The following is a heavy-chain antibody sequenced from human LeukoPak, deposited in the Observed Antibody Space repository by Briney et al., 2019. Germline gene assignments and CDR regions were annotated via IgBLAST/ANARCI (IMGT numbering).Heavy chain of an antibody. V-gene: IGHV1-8*01. CDR1: GYTFTSYD. D-gene: IGHD3-16*02. CDR3: GRISGGSGGDYVYVWGSYRYTESFDY. J-gene: IGHJ4*02. Sequence: ASVKVSCKASGYTFTSYDINWVRQAPGQGLEWMGWMNPNSGNTGYAQKFQGRVTMTRNTSISKAYMELRSLRSEDAGVYYGGRISGGSGGDYVYVWGSYRYTESFDYWGQGTLVTVS. CDR2: MNPNSGNT.